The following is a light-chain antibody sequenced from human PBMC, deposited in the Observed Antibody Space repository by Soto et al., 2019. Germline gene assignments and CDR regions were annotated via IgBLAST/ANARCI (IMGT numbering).Light chain of an antibody. CDR3: QQYGSSPQT. Sequence: DIVMTQSPDSLAVSLGERATINCKSSQSVLYSSNNNNYIAWYQQKPGQPPKLIIYWASTRESGVPDRFSGSGSGTDFTLTISRLEPEDFAVYYCQQYGSSPQTFGQGTKVDIK. CDR1: QSVLYSSNNNNY. CDR2: WAS. J-gene: IGKJ1*01. V-gene: IGKV4-1*01.